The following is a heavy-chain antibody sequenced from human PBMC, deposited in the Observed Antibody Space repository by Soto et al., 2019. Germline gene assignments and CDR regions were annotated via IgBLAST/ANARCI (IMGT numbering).Heavy chain of an antibody. CDR2: MSANSGNT. J-gene: IGHJ4*02. V-gene: IGHV1-8*01. Sequence: ASVKVSCKASGYTFTSYDINWVRQATGQGLEWMGWMSANSGNTGYAQKLQGRVTMTTDTSTSTAYMELRSLRSDDTAVYYCARDRVVVVAATYDYWGQGTLVTVSS. D-gene: IGHD2-15*01. CDR1: GYTFTSYD. CDR3: ARDRVVVVAATYDY.